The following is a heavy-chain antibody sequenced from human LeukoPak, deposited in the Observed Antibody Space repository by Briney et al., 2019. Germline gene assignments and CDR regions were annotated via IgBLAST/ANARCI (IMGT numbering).Heavy chain of an antibody. Sequence: SETLSLTCTVSGGSISSYYWSWIRQPPGKGLEWIGYIYYSGSTNYRPSLKSRVTISVDMSKNQFSLKLSSVTAADTAVYYCARGGGYSGYAPDWYFDLWGRGTLVTVSS. J-gene: IGHJ2*01. CDR1: GGSISSYY. V-gene: IGHV4-59*01. D-gene: IGHD5-12*01. CDR3: ARGGGYSGYAPDWYFDL. CDR2: IYYSGST.